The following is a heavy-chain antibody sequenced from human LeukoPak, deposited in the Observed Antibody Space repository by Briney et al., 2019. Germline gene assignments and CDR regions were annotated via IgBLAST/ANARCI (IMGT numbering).Heavy chain of an antibody. CDR1: GLTFSSYA. D-gene: IGHD3-22*01. CDR2: ISDSGGSR. J-gene: IGHJ4*02. Sequence: GGSLRLSCVASGLTFSSYAMSWVRQAPGKGLEWVSSISDSGGSRYYADSVKGRFTISRDNSKNTLYLQMNSLRAEDTAVYYCAKEVYYYDSSGYYWRYFDYWGQGTLVTVSS. V-gene: IGHV3-23*01. CDR3: AKEVYYYDSSGYYWRYFDY.